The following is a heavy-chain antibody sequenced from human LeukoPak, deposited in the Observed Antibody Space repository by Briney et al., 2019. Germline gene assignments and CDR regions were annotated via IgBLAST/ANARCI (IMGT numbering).Heavy chain of an antibody. CDR1: GYTFTSYG. Sequence: ASVKVSCKASGYTFTSYGISWVRQAPGQGLEWMGWISAYNGNTNYAQKLQGRVTMTTDTSTSTAYMELTSLRSDDTAVYYCAKAPNYSGSGSPLFDYWGQGTLVTVSS. D-gene: IGHD3-10*01. V-gene: IGHV1-18*01. CDR2: ISAYNGNT. CDR3: AKAPNYSGSGSPLFDY. J-gene: IGHJ4*02.